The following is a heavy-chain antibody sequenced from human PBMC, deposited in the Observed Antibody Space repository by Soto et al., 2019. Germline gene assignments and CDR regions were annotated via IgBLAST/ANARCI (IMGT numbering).Heavy chain of an antibody. J-gene: IGHJ4*02. CDR2: ISAYNGNT. Sequence: ASVKVSCKASGYTFTSYGISWVRQAPGQGLEWMGWISAYNGNTNYAQKLQGRVTMTTDTSTSTAYMELRSLRSDDTAVYYCARDRVEDSSGYYYVSDYWGQGTLVTVSS. CDR3: ARDRVEDSSGYYYVSDY. V-gene: IGHV1-18*01. CDR1: GYTFTSYG. D-gene: IGHD3-22*01.